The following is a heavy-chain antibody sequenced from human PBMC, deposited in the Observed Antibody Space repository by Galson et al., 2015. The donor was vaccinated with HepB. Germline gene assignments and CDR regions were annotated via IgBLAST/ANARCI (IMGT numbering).Heavy chain of an antibody. J-gene: IGHJ3*02. CDR2: ISYSGTT. CDR1: GGSIINTNIW. V-gene: IGHV4-4*02. D-gene: IGHD2-15*01. Sequence: TLSLTCAVSGGSIINTNIWWSWVRQSPEKGLEWIGEISYSGTTKYIPSLKSRVTISMDKSRNQFSLRLSSVTAADAAVYYCARHDCSGGCHGAFHIWGQGTMVTVSS. CDR3: ARHDCSGGCHGAFHI.